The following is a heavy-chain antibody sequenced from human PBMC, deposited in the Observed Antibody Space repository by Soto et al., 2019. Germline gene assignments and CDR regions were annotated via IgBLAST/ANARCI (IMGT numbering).Heavy chain of an antibody. J-gene: IGHJ4*02. D-gene: IGHD5-18*01. CDR1: GYTFTSYG. V-gene: IGHV1-18*01. Sequence: GASVKVSCKASGYTFTSYGISWARQAPGQGLEWMGWISAYNGNTNYAQKLQGRVTMTTDTSTSTAYMELRSLRSDDTAVYYCARGTEDSYGYWGGDFDYWGQGTLVTVSS. CDR2: ISAYNGNT. CDR3: ARGTEDSYGYWGGDFDY.